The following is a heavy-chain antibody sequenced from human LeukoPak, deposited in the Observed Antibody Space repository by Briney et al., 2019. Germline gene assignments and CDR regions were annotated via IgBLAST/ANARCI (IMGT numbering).Heavy chain of an antibody. V-gene: IGHV1-46*01. CDR1: RYTFTSYY. CDR2: INPGGGST. J-gene: IGHJ4*02. Sequence: GASVKVSCKASRYTFTSYYIHWVRQASGQGLEWMGIINPGGGSTSYAQKFQGRVTMTRDTSTSTVYMELSSLRSEGTAVYYCARDREWGPEDYYDGWGQGTLVTVSS. CDR3: ARDREWGPEDYYDG. D-gene: IGHD3-22*01.